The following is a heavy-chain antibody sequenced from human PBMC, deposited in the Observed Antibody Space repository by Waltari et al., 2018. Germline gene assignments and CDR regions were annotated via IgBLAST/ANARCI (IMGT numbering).Heavy chain of an antibody. CDR3: ARGSSGYSDYLDY. V-gene: IGHV3-48*01. CDR2: ISSSSSTI. CDR1: GFTFSSYS. Sequence: EVQLVESGGGLVQPGGSLRLSCAASGFTFSSYSMNWVRQAPGKGLEWVSYISSSSSTIYYADSVKGRFTISRDNAKNSLYLQMNSLRAEDTAVYYCARGSSGYSDYLDYWGQGTLVTVSS. D-gene: IGHD3-22*01. J-gene: IGHJ4*02.